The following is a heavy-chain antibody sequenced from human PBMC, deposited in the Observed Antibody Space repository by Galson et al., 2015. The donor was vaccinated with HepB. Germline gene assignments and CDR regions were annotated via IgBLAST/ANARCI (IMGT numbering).Heavy chain of an antibody. CDR3: ARIVDTAMVLEY. CDR2: IDCDDDK. Sequence: PALAKPTQTLTLTCTFLGLSLSTSGMCVSWIRQPPGKALEWLALIDCDDDKYYSTSLKTRLTISKDTSKMQVVLTMTNMDPVDTTAYYCARIVDTAMVLEYWGQGTLVTASS. CDR1: GLSLSTSGMC. J-gene: IGHJ4*02. V-gene: IGHV2-70*01. D-gene: IGHD5-18*01.